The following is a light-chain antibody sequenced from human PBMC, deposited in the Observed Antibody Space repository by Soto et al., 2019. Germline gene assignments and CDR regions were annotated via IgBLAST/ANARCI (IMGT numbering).Light chain of an antibody. CDR1: SSDVGDSNY. CDR3: SSYAGSNNLV. V-gene: IGLV2-8*01. Sequence: QSALTQPPSASGSPGRSVTISCTGTSSDVGDSNYVSWYQQHPGKAPELMIYEVSKRPSGVPDRFSGSKSGNTASLTVSGLQAEDEADYYCSSYAGSNNLVFGGGPKVTVL. J-gene: IGLJ2*01. CDR2: EVS.